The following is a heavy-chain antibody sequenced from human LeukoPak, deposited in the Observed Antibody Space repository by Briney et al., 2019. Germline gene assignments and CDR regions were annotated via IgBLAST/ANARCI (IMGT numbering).Heavy chain of an antibody. V-gene: IGHV3-7*01. CDR3: AKGGGNSFGY. J-gene: IGHJ4*02. CDR1: GLSFSRYW. Sequence: GGSLRLSCAASGLSFSRYWMSWVRQAPGKGLEWVANIKQDGSEKYYVDSVKGRFTISRDNAKNSLYLQMHSLTVEDTAVYYCAKGGGNSFGYWGQGTLVTVSS. CDR2: IKQDGSEK. D-gene: IGHD1/OR15-1a*01.